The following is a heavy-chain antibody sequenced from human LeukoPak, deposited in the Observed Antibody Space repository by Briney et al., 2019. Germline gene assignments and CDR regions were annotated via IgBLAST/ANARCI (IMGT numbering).Heavy chain of an antibody. Sequence: QTGGSLRLSCAASGFTFSSYGMHWVRQAPGKGLEWVAFIRYDGSNKYYADSVKGRFTISRDNSKNTLYLQMNSLRAEDTAVYYCAKDFRQLLSRVDAFDIWGQGTMVTVSS. D-gene: IGHD2-2*01. CDR1: GFTFSSYG. CDR2: IRYDGSNK. V-gene: IGHV3-30*02. J-gene: IGHJ3*02. CDR3: AKDFRQLLSRVDAFDI.